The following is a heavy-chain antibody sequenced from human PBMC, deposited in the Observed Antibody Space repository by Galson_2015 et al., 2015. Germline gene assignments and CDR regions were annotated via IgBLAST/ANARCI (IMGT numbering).Heavy chain of an antibody. CDR1: GFTFSSYW. J-gene: IGHJ6*02. V-gene: IGHV3-74*01. CDR2: INSDGSST. D-gene: IGHD3-10*01. CDR3: ARAYYYGSGSRPPLAYYYGMDV. Sequence: SLRLSCAASGFTFSSYWMHWVRQAPGKGLVWVSRINSDGSSTSYADSVKGRFTISRDNAKNTLYLQMNSLRAEDTAVYYCARAYYYGSGSRPPLAYYYGMDVWGQGTTVTVSS.